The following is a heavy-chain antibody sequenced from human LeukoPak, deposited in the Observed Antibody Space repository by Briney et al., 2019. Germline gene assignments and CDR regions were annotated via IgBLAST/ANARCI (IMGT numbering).Heavy chain of an antibody. CDR1: GFTFSSYG. J-gene: IGHJ3*02. CDR2: IRYDGSNK. Sequence: GGSLRLSCAASGFTFSSYGMHWVRQAPGKGLEWVAFIRYDGSNKYYADSVKGRFTISRDNSKNTLYLQMNSLRAEDTAVYYCARGASPLYSSGRHDAFDIWGQGTMVTVSS. V-gene: IGHV3-30*02. D-gene: IGHD6-19*01. CDR3: ARGASPLYSSGRHDAFDI.